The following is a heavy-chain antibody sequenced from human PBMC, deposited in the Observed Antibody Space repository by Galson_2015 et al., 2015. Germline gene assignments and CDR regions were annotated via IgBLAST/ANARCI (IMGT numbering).Heavy chain of an antibody. D-gene: IGHD4-17*01. V-gene: IGHV4-31*03. Sequence: TLSLTCTVSGGSISSGGYYWSWIRQHPGKGLEWIGYIYYSGSTYYNPSLKSRVTISVDTSKNQFSLKLSSVTAADTAVYYCARVLIDYGGGIYYYMDVWGKGTTVTVSS. CDR2: IYYSGST. J-gene: IGHJ6*03. CDR1: GGSISSGGYY. CDR3: ARVLIDYGGGIYYYMDV.